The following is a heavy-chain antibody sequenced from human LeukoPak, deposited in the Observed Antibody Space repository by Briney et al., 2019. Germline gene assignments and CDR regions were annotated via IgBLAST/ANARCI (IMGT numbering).Heavy chain of an antibody. CDR3: ARLDGVAAAGTGDY. J-gene: IGHJ4*02. V-gene: IGHV1-2*02. Sequence: ASVRVSCKASGYTFTGYYMHWVRQAPGQGLEWMGWINPNSGGTNYAQKFQGRVTMTRDTSISTAYMELSRLRSDDTAVYYCARLDGVAAAGTGDYWGQGTLVTVSS. CDR1: GYTFTGYY. D-gene: IGHD6-13*01. CDR2: INPNSGGT.